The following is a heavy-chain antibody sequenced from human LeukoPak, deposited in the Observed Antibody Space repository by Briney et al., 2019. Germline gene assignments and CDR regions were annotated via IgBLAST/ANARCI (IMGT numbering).Heavy chain of an antibody. V-gene: IGHV1-18*01. CDR3: ARALRERYYGSGSYKPDDY. CDR1: GYTFTSYG. J-gene: IGHJ4*02. Sequence: ASVKVSCKASGYTFTSYGISWVRQAPGQGLEWMGWISAYNGNTNYAQKLQGRVTTTTDTSTSTAYMELRSLRSDDTAVYYCARALRERYYGSGSYKPDDYWGQGTLVTVSS. D-gene: IGHD3-10*01. CDR2: ISAYNGNT.